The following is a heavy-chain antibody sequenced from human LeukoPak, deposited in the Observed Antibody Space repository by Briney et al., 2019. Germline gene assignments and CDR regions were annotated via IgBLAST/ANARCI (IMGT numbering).Heavy chain of an antibody. V-gene: IGHV4-30-2*01. CDR1: ARSSTIGGYS. Sequence: SPTLAITSETLARSSTIGGYSCSWIRQPPGKGLERLGYIFHSGSTYYNPSLKSRVTISVDRSKNQFSLKLSSVTAADTAMYYCARGQYTGSYSSGYYFDYWGQGTLVTVSS. J-gene: IGHJ4*02. D-gene: IGHD1-26*01. CDR3: ARGQYTGSYSSGYYFDY. CDR2: IFHSGST.